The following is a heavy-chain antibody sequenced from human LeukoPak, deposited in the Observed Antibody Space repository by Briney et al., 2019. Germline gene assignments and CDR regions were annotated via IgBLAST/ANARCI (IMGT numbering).Heavy chain of an antibody. CDR2: INPNIGDT. CDR3: ARGETTVDY. CDR1: GYTFTGHY. Sequence: ASVKVSCKASGYTFTGHYLHWVRQAPGQGLEWMGWINPNIGDTNYAQKIQGRVTMTRDTSINTVYMELSRLISDDMAVYYCARGETTVDYWGQGTLVTVSS. D-gene: IGHD4-17*01. J-gene: IGHJ4*02. V-gene: IGHV1-2*02.